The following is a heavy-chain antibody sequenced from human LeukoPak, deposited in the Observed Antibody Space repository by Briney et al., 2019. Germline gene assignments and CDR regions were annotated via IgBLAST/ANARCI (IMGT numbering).Heavy chain of an antibody. Sequence: GGSLRLSCAASGFTFSSYGMSWVRQAPGKGLEWVSFITTSGATTSYADSVKGLFTISRDNPRNTLYMQMNSLRDEDTALYYCAIMHGYYDGSGYWVQWGQGTLVTVSS. J-gene: IGHJ4*02. CDR2: ITTSGATT. D-gene: IGHD3-22*01. V-gene: IGHV3-23*01. CDR1: GFTFSSYG. CDR3: AIMHGYYDGSGYWVQ.